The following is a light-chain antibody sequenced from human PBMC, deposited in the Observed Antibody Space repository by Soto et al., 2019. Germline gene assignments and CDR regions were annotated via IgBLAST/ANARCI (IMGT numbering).Light chain of an antibody. Sequence: EIVMKQSPATLSVSPGERATLSCRASQSVSSNLAWYQQKPGQAPRLLIYGASTRATGIPARFSGSGSGTEFTLTISSLQPEDFATYYCQQFNSYPITFDQGTRLEIK. CDR2: GAS. CDR3: QQFNSYPIT. V-gene: IGKV3-15*01. J-gene: IGKJ5*01. CDR1: QSVSSN.